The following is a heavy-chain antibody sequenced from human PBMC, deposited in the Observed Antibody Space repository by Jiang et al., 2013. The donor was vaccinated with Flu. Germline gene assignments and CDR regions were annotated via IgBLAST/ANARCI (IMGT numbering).Heavy chain of an antibody. J-gene: IGHJ4*02. D-gene: IGHD3-16*02. CDR2: IKSKTDGGTT. V-gene: IGHV3-15*07. Sequence: GLVKPGGSLRLSCAVSGLSFTNAWMNWVRQAPGKGLEWVGRIKSKTDGGTTDYGAPVKDRFTISRDDSTNTLYLQMNSLKTEDTAVYYCTTAKDYDYIWGSYRFDYWGQGTLVTVSS. CDR1: GLSFTNAW. CDR3: TTAKDYDYIWGSYRFDY.